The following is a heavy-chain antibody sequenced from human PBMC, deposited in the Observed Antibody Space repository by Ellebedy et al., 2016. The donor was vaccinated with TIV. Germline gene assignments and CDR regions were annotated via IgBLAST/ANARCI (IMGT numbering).Heavy chain of an antibody. V-gene: IGHV4-39*07. J-gene: IGHJ4*02. CDR2: LNYGGES. CDR1: GDSISSTNYF. Sequence: MPSETLSLTCVVSGDSISSTNYFWGWIRQPPGKGLEWIGSLNYGGESYFDPSLKSRVTMSLDMSKNHFSLKVNSVTAADTAIYYCASHRGFYSGWSFDYWGQGTLTTVSS. D-gene: IGHD5-12*01. CDR3: ASHRGFYSGWSFDY.